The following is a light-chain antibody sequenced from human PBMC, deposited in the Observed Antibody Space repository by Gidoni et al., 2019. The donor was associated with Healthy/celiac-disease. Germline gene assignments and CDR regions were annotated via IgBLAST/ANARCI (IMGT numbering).Light chain of an antibody. CDR2: AAS. Sequence: DIQMTQSPYSLSASLRDRVTITCRASHSISSYLKWYQQKPGKAPKLLIYAASSLQSGVPSRFSGSRSGTDFTLTISSLQPEDFATYYCQQSYSTPYTFGQGTKLEIK. V-gene: IGKV1-39*01. CDR3: QQSYSTPYT. J-gene: IGKJ2*01. CDR1: HSISSY.